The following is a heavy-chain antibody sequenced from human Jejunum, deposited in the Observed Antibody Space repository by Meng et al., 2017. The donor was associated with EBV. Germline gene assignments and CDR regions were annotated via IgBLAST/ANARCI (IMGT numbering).Heavy chain of an antibody. CDR2: INQVGST. CDR3: ARSGAIIGVQGAPDY. Sequence: GQQPQGGAGPLKPSETPSLTCAVSGGSFGGYFWTWIRQAPGKGLEWIGEINQVGSTNYNPSLKSRVTISVDTSNIQFSLKVTSVTAADTAVYYCARSGAIIGVQGAPDYWGQGTLVTVSS. V-gene: IGHV4-34*01. CDR1: GGSFGGYF. D-gene: IGHD3-3*01. J-gene: IGHJ4*02.